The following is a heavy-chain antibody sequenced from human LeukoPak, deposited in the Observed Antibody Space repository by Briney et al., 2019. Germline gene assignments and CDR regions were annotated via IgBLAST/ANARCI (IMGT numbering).Heavy chain of an antibody. CDR1: GYTFTGYY. CDR3: ARDHGDYVQYNWFDP. J-gene: IGHJ5*02. Sequence: ASVTVSCMASGYTFTGYYMHWVRQAPGKGLEWLGWPNPNSGGTKYAQKFQGRVTMTRDTSIRTAYMELSGLKSDDTAVYYCARDHGDYVQYNWFDPWGQGTLVTVSS. CDR2: PNPNSGGT. V-gene: IGHV1-2*02. D-gene: IGHD4-17*01.